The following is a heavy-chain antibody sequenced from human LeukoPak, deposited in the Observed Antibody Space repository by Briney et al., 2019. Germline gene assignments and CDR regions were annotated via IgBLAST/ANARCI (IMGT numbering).Heavy chain of an antibody. CDR3: AKSGLNRFDY. D-gene: IGHD2-15*01. V-gene: IGHV3-23*01. J-gene: IGHJ4*02. CDR2: ISGSGGSGST. Sequence: GGSLRLFCAASGFTFSSYAMSWVRQAPGKGLEWVSTISGSGGSGSTYYADSVKGRFTISRDNSKNTLYLQMNSLRVEDTAVYYCAKSGLNRFDYWGQGTLVTVSS. CDR1: GFTFSSYA.